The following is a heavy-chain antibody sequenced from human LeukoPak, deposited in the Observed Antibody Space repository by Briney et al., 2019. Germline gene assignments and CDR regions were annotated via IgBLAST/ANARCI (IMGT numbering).Heavy chain of an antibody. CDR3: ARVAETRDIVVVVAASGPFDP. J-gene: IGHJ5*02. CDR1: GFTFSSYS. CDR2: ISSSSSYI. V-gene: IGHV3-21*01. Sequence: GGSLRLSCAASGFTFSSYSMNWVRQAPGKGLEWVSSISSSSSYIYYADSVKGRFTISRDNAKNSLYLQMNSLRAEDTAVYYCARVAETRDIVVVVAASGPFDPWGQGTLVTVSS. D-gene: IGHD2-15*01.